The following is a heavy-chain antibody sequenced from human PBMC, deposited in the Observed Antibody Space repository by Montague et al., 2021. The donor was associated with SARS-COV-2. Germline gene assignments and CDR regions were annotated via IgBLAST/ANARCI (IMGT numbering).Heavy chain of an antibody. V-gene: IGHV3-9*01. CDR1: GFTFNDYA. D-gene: IGHD5-24*01. CDR3: ASAQDGYSPPDY. Sequence: SLRLSCAASGFTFNDYAMHWVRQAPGKGLEWVSGISWNSGNIAYADLVKGRFSISRDNAKNSLYLQMKGLRAEDTALYYCASAQDGYSPPDYWGQGTLVTVSS. J-gene: IGHJ4*02. CDR2: ISWNSGNI.